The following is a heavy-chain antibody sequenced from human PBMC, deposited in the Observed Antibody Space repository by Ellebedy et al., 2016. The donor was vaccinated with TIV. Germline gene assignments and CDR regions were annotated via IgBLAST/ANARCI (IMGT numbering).Heavy chain of an antibody. D-gene: IGHD2-2*01. CDR3: AKLSNTNSFFDY. V-gene: IGHV3-23*01. CDR2: ISGNGGDT. Sequence: GGSLRLXCAASGFTFSSYAMSWVRQAPGKGLEWVSSISGNGGDTQYADSVKGRFTISRDNSKNTLFLQMNSLRADDTAIYYCAKLSNTNSFFDYWGQGALVTVSS. J-gene: IGHJ4*02. CDR1: GFTFSSYA.